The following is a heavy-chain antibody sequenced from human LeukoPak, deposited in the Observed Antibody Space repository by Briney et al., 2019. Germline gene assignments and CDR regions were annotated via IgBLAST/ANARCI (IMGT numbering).Heavy chain of an antibody. J-gene: IGHJ5*02. CDR1: GYTFTGYY. D-gene: IGHD1-26*01. Sequence: ASVKVSCKASGYTFTGYYMHWVRQAPGQGLEWMGWISAYNGNTNYAQKLQGRVTMTTDTSTSTAYMELRSLRSDDTAVYYCARRVGATPYNWFDPWGQGTLVTVSS. V-gene: IGHV1-18*04. CDR2: ISAYNGNT. CDR3: ARRVGATPYNWFDP.